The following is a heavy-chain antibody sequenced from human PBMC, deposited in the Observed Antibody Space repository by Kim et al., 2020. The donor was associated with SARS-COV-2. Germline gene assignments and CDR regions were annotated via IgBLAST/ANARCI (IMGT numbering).Heavy chain of an antibody. D-gene: IGHD1-26*01. Sequence: NPSTKSQVTISVDTSKNQFSLKLSSVTAADTAVYYCAGAAGVGASDFDYWGQGTLVTVSS. CDR3: AGAAGVGASDFDY. V-gene: IGHV4-61*02. J-gene: IGHJ4*02.